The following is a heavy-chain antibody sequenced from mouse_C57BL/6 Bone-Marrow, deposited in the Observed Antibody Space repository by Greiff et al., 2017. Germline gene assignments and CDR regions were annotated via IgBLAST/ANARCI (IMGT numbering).Heavy chain of an antibody. Sequence: EVQLLQSGAELVRPGASVKLSCAASGFNIKADSMHWVKQGPEQGLEWVGWIEPANGDTASASTVPGKATITADTSSNTAYLKLSSLTSEDTSVYDCNPFYDGYYGGGYWGQGTTRTVSS. CDR1: GFNIKADS. D-gene: IGHD2-3*01. CDR2: IEPANGDT. V-gene: IGHV14-4*01. CDR3: NPFYDGYYGGGY. J-gene: IGHJ2*01.